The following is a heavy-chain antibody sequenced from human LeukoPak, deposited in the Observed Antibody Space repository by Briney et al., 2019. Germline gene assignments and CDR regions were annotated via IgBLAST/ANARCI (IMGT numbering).Heavy chain of an antibody. CDR3: ARGGGYSSSWYYFDY. J-gene: IGHJ4*02. Sequence: SETLSLTCTVSGGSISSYYWSWIRQPPGKGLEWIGYIYYSGSTNYNPSLKGRVTISVDTSKNQFSLKLSSVTAADTAAYYCARGGGYSSSWYYFDYWGQGTLVTVSS. V-gene: IGHV4-59*01. D-gene: IGHD6-13*01. CDR2: IYYSGST. CDR1: GGSISSYY.